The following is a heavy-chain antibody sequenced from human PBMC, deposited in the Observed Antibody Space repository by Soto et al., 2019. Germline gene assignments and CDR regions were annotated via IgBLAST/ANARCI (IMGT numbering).Heavy chain of an antibody. V-gene: IGHV3-23*01. CDR1: GFTFSSHA. J-gene: IGHJ6*03. D-gene: IGHD1-26*01. CDR2: INAGGDAT. CDR3: AKDGSSVTYYPYLDI. Sequence: PGGPLRLSCAASGFTFSSHAMTRVRKAPGEGLEWVSTINAGGDATWYADSVKGRFTISRDNSKDTVSLQMDSLRVEDTALYYCAKDGSSVTYYPYLDIWAKGTTVTVSS.